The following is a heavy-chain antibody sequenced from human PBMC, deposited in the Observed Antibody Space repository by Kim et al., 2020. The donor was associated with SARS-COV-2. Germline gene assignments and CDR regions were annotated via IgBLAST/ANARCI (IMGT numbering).Heavy chain of an antibody. CDR1: GFTFSSYS. Sequence: GGSLRLSCAASGFTFSSYSMNWVRQAPGKGLEWVSSISSSSSYIYYADSVKGRFTISRDNAKNSLYLQMNSLRAEDTAVYYCARGLMVRGDRGRDYWGQGTLVTVSS. D-gene: IGHD3-10*01. CDR3: ARGLMVRGDRGRDY. CDR2: ISSSSSYI. V-gene: IGHV3-21*01. J-gene: IGHJ4*02.